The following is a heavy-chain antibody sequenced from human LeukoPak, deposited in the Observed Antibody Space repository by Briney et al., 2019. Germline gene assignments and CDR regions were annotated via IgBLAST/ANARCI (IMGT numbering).Heavy chain of an antibody. J-gene: IGHJ4*02. V-gene: IGHV1-8*01. D-gene: IGHD3-22*01. CDR2: MNPNSGNT. CDR1: GYTFTSYD. Sequence: GASVKVSCKASGYTFTSYDINWVRQATGQGLEWMGWMNPNSGNTGYAQKFQGRVTMTRNTSISTAYMELSSLRSEDTAVYYCARGGYYYDSSGYYSIDYWGQGTLVTVSS. CDR3: ARGGYYYDSSGYYSIDY.